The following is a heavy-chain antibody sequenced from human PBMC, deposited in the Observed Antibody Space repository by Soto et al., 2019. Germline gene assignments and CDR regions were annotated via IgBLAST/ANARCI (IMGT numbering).Heavy chain of an antibody. D-gene: IGHD3-16*01. V-gene: IGHV4-38-2*02. J-gene: IGHJ4*02. Sequence: SETLSLTCTVSGYSISSGSYWGWIRQPPGKGPEWIASIYHGGTTFYNPSLKSRITISVDTSHNQFSLHLNSVTPEDTAVYYCAREFPYYVSSDSYLDYWGQGALVTVSS. CDR3: AREFPYYVSSDSYLDY. CDR2: IYHGGTT. CDR1: GYSISSGSY.